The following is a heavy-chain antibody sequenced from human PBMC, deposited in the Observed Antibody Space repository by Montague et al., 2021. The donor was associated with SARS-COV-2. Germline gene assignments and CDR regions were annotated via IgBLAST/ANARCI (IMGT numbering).Heavy chain of an antibody. J-gene: IGHJ5*02. Sequence: TLSLTGTVSGGSISSGGYYWSWIRQHPGKGLEWIGYIYYSGSTYYNPSLKSRVTISVDTSKNQFSLKLSSVTAADTAVYYCARARRGSGSGSYFDILVNWFDPWGQGTLVTVSS. CDR3: ARARRGSGSGSYFDILVNWFDP. CDR2: IYYSGST. CDR1: GGSISSGGYY. D-gene: IGHD3-10*01. V-gene: IGHV4-31*03.